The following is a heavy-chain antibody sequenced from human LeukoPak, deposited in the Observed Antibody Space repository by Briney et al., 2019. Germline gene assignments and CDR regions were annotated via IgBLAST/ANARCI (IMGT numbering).Heavy chain of an antibody. D-gene: IGHD3-10*01. CDR1: GFTFDDYA. CDR2: ISWNSGSI. J-gene: IGHJ5*02. V-gene: IGHV3-9*03. CDR3: AKDMGGGYGSGGYYPRGFDP. Sequence: GGSLRLSCAASGFTFDDYAMHWVRQAPGKGLEWVSGISWNSGSIGYADSVKGRFTISRDNAKNSLYLQMTSLRAEDMAFYYCAKDMGGGYGSGGYYPRGFDPWGQGTLVTVSS.